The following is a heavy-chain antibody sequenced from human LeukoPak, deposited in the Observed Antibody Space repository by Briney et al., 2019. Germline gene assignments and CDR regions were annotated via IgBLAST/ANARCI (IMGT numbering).Heavy chain of an antibody. CDR2: IHDSGNT. Sequence: SETLSLTCTVSGGSISSFHWSWIRQPPGKGLEWIGYIHDSGNTYYNPSLKSRVSISVDTSKSQFSLKLTSVTATDTALYFCASDSFPQYTDAFDVWGQGTMVTVSS. V-gene: IGHV4-59*01. D-gene: IGHD5-18*01. CDR3: ASDSFPQYTDAFDV. CDR1: GGSISSFH. J-gene: IGHJ3*01.